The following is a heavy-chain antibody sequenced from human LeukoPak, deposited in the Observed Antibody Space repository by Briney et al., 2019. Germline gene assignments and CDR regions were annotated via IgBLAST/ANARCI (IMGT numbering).Heavy chain of an antibody. CDR2: INPSSGDT. J-gene: IGHJ4*02. CDR1: GYTFTDYY. V-gene: IGHV1-2*02. D-gene: IGHD6-19*01. Sequence: ASVKVSCEASGYTFTDYYVRWVRQAPEQGLESMGWINPSSGDTKYAQKFQGRVTMTRDTSISTAYMELSRLRSDDTAVYYCARDSITLPGIGWDYWGQGTLVTVSS. CDR3: ARDSITLPGIGWDY.